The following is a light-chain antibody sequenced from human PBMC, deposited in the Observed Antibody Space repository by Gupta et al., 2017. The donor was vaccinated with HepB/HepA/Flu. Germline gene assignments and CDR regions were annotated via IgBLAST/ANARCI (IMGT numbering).Light chain of an antibody. CDR2: DVT. CDR1: NSDVGNYNY. J-gene: IGLJ3*02. Sequence: QSALTQPRSVSGSPGQSVTISCTGTNSDVGNYNYVSWYQQYPGKAPKLMIYDVTTRPSGVPDRFYGSKSGNTASLTISGLQAEDEADYYCCSYAGSFTNWVFGGGTKVTVL. CDR3: CSYAGSFTNWV. V-gene: IGLV2-11*01.